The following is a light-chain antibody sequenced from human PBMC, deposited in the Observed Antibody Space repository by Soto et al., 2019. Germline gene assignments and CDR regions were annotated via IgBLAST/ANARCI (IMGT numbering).Light chain of an antibody. V-gene: IGKV1-5*03. Sequence: DIQMTQSPSTLSASVGDRVTITCRASQSISSWLAWYQQKPGRAPKLLIYKASSLETGVPSRFSGSGSGTEFTLIISNLQPDDFASYYCQQYGSSSPWTFGQGTKVEIK. J-gene: IGKJ1*01. CDR1: QSISSW. CDR2: KAS. CDR3: QQYGSSSPWT.